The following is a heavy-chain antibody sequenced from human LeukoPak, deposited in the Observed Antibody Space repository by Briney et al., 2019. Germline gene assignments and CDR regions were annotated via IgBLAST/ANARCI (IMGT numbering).Heavy chain of an antibody. Sequence: GGSLRLSCAASGFTFSKYGMHWVRQAPGKGLEWVAVIWFNEKNKYYADSVKGRFTISRDNSKNTLYLEMNSLRADDTAVYYCAKDRAVAGTDARYYFDYRGQGTLVTVSA. CDR2: IWFNEKNK. D-gene: IGHD6-19*01. CDR3: AKDRAVAGTDARYYFDY. CDR1: GFTFSKYG. J-gene: IGHJ4*02. V-gene: IGHV3-33*06.